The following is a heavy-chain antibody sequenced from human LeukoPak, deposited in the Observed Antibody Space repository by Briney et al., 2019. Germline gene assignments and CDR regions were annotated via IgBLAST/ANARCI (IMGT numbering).Heavy chain of an antibody. CDR3: ARGHYGLDV. CDR1: GFSFSDSY. CDR2: ISTSGSTT. Sequence: GGSLRLSCAASGFSFSDSYMSWIRQDPGKGLEWVSYISTSGSTTYYADSVEGRFTISRDNVKNLLYLQMNSLRDDDTAVYYCARGHYGLDVWGRGTTVTVSS. V-gene: IGHV3-11*01. J-gene: IGHJ6*02.